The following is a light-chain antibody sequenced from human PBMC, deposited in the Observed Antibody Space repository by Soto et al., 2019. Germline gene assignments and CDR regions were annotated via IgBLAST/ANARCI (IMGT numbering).Light chain of an antibody. CDR2: AAS. CDR3: QQSYSTPQT. CDR1: QSISSY. V-gene: IGKV1-39*01. J-gene: IGKJ1*01. Sequence: DIQMTQSPSSLSASVGDRVTITCRASQSISSYLNWYQQKPGKAPKLLIYAASSLQSGVPSRFSGSGSGTNFPLTISSLQHEDFATYTCQQSYSTPQTFGQGTKVEIK.